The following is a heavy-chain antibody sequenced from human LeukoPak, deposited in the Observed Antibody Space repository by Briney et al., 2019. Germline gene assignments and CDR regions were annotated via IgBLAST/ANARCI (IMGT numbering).Heavy chain of an antibody. CDR2: ISSSSSTI. CDR1: GFTFSSYS. V-gene: IGHV3-48*01. CDR3: ARRMTTVTTYFDY. D-gene: IGHD4-17*01. Sequence: GGSLRLSCAASGFTFSSYSMNWVRQAPGKGLEWVSYISSSSSTIYYADSVKGRFTISRDNAKNSLYLQMNSLRAEDTAVYYCARRMTTVTTYFDYWGQGTLVTVSS. J-gene: IGHJ4*02.